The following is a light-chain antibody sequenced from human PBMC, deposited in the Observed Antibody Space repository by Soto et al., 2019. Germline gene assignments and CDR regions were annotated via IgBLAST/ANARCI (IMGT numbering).Light chain of an antibody. CDR2: DVN. Sequence: QSALTQPASVSGSPGQSITISCTGTSSDVGGYNYVSWYQQHPGRAPTLLIYDVNSRPSGVSSRFSGSRSGNTASLTISGLQAEDEAGYFCSSYTGASTLVIFGGGTKLTVL. V-gene: IGLV2-14*03. J-gene: IGLJ2*01. CDR1: SSDVGGYNY. CDR3: SSYTGASTLVI.